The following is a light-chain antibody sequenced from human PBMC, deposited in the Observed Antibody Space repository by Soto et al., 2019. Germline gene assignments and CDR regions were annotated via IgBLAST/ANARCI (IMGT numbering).Light chain of an antibody. CDR2: GAS. CDR3: QQYDASPYT. CDR1: QSISSNY. Sequence: DIVLTQSPGTLSLSPGERATLSCRASQSISSNYLAWYQQKPGQAPRLLIYGASSRATGIPDRFSGSGSGTDFTLTISRLEPEDFAVFYCQQYDASPYTFGQGTKLESK. J-gene: IGKJ2*01. V-gene: IGKV3-20*01.